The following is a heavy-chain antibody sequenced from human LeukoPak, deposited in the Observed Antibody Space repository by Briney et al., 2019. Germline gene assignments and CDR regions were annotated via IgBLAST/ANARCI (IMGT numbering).Heavy chain of an antibody. CDR2: IYYSGST. D-gene: IGHD5-18*01. CDR1: GGSISSYY. Sequence: SEILSLTCTVSGGSISSYYWSWIRQPPGKGLEWIGYIYYSGSTNYNPSLKSRVAISVDTSKNQFSLKLSSVTAADTAVYYCARDGIRRGYSYGSNYYYYYYMDVWGKGTTVTVSS. J-gene: IGHJ6*03. CDR3: ARDGIRRGYSYGSNYYYYYYMDV. V-gene: IGHV4-59*01.